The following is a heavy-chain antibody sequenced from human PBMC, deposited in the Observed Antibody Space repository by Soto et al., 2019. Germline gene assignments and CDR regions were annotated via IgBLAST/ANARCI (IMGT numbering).Heavy chain of an antibody. V-gene: IGHV1-69*13. Sequence: GASVKVSCKASGGTFSSYAISWVRQAPGQGLEWMGGIIPIFGTANYAQKFQGRVTITADESTSTAYMELSSLRSEDTAVYYCARAKFRYCSSTSCFQSELAYYYYGMDVWGQGTTVTVSS. D-gene: IGHD2-2*01. CDR3: ARAKFRYCSSTSCFQSELAYYYYGMDV. J-gene: IGHJ6*02. CDR1: GGTFSSYA. CDR2: IIPIFGTA.